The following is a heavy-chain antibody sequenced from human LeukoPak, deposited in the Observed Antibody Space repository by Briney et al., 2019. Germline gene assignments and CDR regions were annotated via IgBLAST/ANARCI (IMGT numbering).Heavy chain of an antibody. J-gene: IGHJ4*02. D-gene: IGHD3-10*01. CDR1: GYTFTSYG. V-gene: IGHV1-18*01. CDR3: ARARNYYGSGSYYQSTYYFDY. Sequence: ASVKVSCKASGYTFTSYGISWVRQAPGQGLDWMGWISAYNGNTNYAQKLQGRVTMTTDTSTRTAYMELRSMRSDDTAVYYCARARNYYGSGSYYQSTYYFDYWGQGTLVTVYS. CDR2: ISAYNGNT.